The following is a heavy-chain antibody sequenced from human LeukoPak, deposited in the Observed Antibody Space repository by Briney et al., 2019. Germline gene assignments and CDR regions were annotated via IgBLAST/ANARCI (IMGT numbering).Heavy chain of an antibody. J-gene: IGHJ4*02. D-gene: IGHD3-22*01. CDR2: ISSSGSTI. Sequence: QSGGSLRLSCAASGFTFSSYEMNWVRQAPGKGLEWVSYISSSGSTIYYADSVKGRFTISRDNAKNSLYLQMNSLRAEDTAVYYCAGRTSWLSATGVDYWGQGTLVTVSS. CDR1: GFTFSSYE. CDR3: AGRTSWLSATGVDY. V-gene: IGHV3-48*03.